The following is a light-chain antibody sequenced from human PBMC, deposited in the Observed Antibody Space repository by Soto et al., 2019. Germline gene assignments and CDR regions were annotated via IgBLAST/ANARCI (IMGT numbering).Light chain of an antibody. CDR2: GAS. J-gene: IGKJ3*01. Sequence: EIVLTQSPATLSLSPGERATLSCRASQSVNSHLAWYQRKPGQAPRLLIYGASNRATGIPARFSGSGSGTDFTLTISSLEPEDFAVYYCLQRNNLLFTFGPGTKVDIK. CDR1: QSVNSH. CDR3: LQRNNLLFT. V-gene: IGKV3-11*01.